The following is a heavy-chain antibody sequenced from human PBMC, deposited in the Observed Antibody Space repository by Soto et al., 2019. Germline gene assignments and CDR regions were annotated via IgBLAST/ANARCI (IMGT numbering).Heavy chain of an antibody. CDR1: GGTFSSYT. CDR2: IIPILGIA. CDR3: AREGGRYYGSGSYSWFDP. V-gene: IGHV1-69*08. J-gene: IGHJ5*02. Sequence: QVQLVQSGAEVKKPGSSVKVSCKASGGTFSSYTISWVRQAPGQGLEWMGRIIPILGIANYAQKFQGRVTITADKSTSTAYMELSSLRSEDTAVYYCAREGGRYYGSGSYSWFDPWGQGTLVTVSS. D-gene: IGHD3-10*01.